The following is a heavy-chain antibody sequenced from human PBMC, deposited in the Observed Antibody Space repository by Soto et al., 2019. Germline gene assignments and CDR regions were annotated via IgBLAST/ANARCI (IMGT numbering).Heavy chain of an antibody. D-gene: IGHD3-10*01. J-gene: IGHJ4*02. CDR1: GGSFSGYY. CDR2: INHSGST. CDR3: ARAPANYGSGSYAKKNFDY. Sequence: SSTLSLTCAVYGGSFSGYYWSWIRQPPGKGLEWIGEINHSGSTNYNPSLKSRVTISVDTSKNQFSLKLSSVTAADTAVYYCARAPANYGSGSYAKKNFDYWGQGTLVTV. V-gene: IGHV4-34*01.